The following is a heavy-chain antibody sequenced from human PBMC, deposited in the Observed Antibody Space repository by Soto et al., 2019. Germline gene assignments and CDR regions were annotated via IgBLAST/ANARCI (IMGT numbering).Heavy chain of an antibody. V-gene: IGHV3-23*01. D-gene: IGHD2-2*01. CDR2: ISGSGGNT. J-gene: IGHJ5*02. CDR1: GFTFGSYA. Sequence: GGSLRLSCAASGFTFGSYAMSWVRQAPGKGLEWVSTISGSGGNTYYADSVKGRFTSSRDNSRNTLYLQMNSLRAEDTAIYYCAKCVIPAASPRWFDPWGQGTLVTVSS. CDR3: AKCVIPAASPRWFDP.